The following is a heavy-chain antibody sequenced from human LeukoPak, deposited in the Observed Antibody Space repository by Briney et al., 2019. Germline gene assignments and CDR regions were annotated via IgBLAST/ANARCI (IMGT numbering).Heavy chain of an antibody. Sequence: GGSLRLSGAASGFTFSSYGMSWVRQAPGKGLDLVSAISGSGSSTYYADSVKCRFNISRDNSKNTLSLQMNGLRAQDTAVYYCAKGGSFYDSSGYADYWGQGTLVTVSS. CDR1: GFTFSSYG. CDR2: ISGSGSST. J-gene: IGHJ4*02. V-gene: IGHV3-23*01. D-gene: IGHD3-22*01. CDR3: AKGGSFYDSSGYADY.